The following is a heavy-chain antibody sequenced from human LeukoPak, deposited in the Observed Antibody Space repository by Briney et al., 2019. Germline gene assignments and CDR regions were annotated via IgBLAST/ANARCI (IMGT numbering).Heavy chain of an antibody. CDR2: IKQDGNDK. CDR3: ARVFHGPLYYYDSSGRRGLDY. CDR1: GFTFSSYW. D-gene: IGHD3-22*01. Sequence: PGGSLRLSCAASGFTFSSYWMSWVRQTPGKGLEWVANIKQDGNDKYYVDSVKGRFTISRDNAKNSLYLQMNSLRAEDTAVYCCARVFHGPLYYYDSSGRRGLDYWGQGTLVTVSS. J-gene: IGHJ4*02. V-gene: IGHV3-7*01.